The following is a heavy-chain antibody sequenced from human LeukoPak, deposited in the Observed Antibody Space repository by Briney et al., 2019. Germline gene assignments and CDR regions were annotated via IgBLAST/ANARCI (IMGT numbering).Heavy chain of an antibody. J-gene: IGHJ4*02. Sequence: GGSLRLSCAASGFTFSGYSMNWVRQAPGKGLEGVSCISSSSSYIYYADSVRGRFTISRDNAKNTMYLQMKSLRGEDTAVYYCARRAGASSHPYDFWGQGTLVTVSS. CDR2: ISSSSSYI. CDR1: GFTFSGYS. D-gene: IGHD4/OR15-4a*01. V-gene: IGHV3-21*04. CDR3: ARRAGASSHPYDF.